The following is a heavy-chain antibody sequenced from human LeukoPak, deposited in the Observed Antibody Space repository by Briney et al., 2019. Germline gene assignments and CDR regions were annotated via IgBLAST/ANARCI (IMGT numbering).Heavy chain of an antibody. V-gene: IGHV3-7*01. Sequence: GGSLRLSCAASGFTFSSYWMSWVRQAPGKGLEWVANIKQDGSEKYYVDSVKGRFTISRDNAKNSLYLQMNSLRAEDTAVYYCARANEGATNYYYYYMDVWGKGTTVTVSS. D-gene: IGHD1-26*01. CDR1: GFTFSSYW. J-gene: IGHJ6*03. CDR3: ARANEGATNYYYYYMDV. CDR2: IKQDGSEK.